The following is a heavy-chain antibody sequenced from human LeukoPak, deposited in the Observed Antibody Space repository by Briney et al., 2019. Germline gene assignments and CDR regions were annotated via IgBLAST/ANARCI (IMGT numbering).Heavy chain of an antibody. CDR3: ASYCSSTSCPHRRAFDI. J-gene: IGHJ3*02. D-gene: IGHD2-2*01. CDR2: IYYSGST. CDR1: GGSVSSSSYY. Sequence: SETLSLTCTVSGGSVSSSSYYWGWIRQPPGKGLEWIGSIYYSGSTYYNPSLKSRVTISVDTSKNQFSLKLSSVTAADTAVYYCASYCSSTSCPHRRAFDIWGQGRMVTVSS. V-gene: IGHV4-39*01.